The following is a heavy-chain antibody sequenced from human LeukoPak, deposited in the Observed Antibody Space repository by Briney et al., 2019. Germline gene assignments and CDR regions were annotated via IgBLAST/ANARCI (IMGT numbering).Heavy chain of an antibody. CDR3: ARGVVRGVITDAFDI. CDR2: IVPLFRTA. V-gene: IGHV1-69*05. CDR1: GGTFSSYA. J-gene: IGHJ3*02. D-gene: IGHD3-10*01. Sequence: SVKVSCKTSGGTFSSYAINWVRQAPGQGLEWMGGIVPLFRTASYAQKFQGRVTITTDESTSTAYMELGSLRSEDTAVYYCARGVVRGVITDAFDIWGQGTMVTVSS.